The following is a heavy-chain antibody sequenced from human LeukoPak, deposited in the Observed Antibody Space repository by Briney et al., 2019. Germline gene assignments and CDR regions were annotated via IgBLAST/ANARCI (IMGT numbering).Heavy chain of an antibody. V-gene: IGHV1-2*02. CDR2: INPNSGGT. J-gene: IGHJ6*02. CDR3: ASSTPPRGSGWYYYYYGMDV. Sequence: ASVKASCKASGYTFTGYYMHWVRQAPGQGLEWMGWINPNSGGTNYAQKFQGRVTMTRDTSISTAYMELSRLRPDNTAVYYCASSTPPRGSGWYYYYYGMDVWGQGTTVTVSS. D-gene: IGHD6-19*01. CDR1: GYTFTGYY.